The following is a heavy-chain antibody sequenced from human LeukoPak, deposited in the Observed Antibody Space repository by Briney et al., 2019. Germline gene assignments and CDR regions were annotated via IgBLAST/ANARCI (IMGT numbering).Heavy chain of an antibody. CDR1: GFTVSSNY. V-gene: IGHV3-53*01. J-gene: IGHJ4*02. CDR3: ARGKSTMIGHSRPFDY. Sequence: PGRSLRLSCAASGFTVSSNYMSWVRQAPGKGLEWVSVIYSGGSTYYADSVKGRFTISRDNSKNTLYLQMNSLRAEDTAVYYCARGKSTMIGHSRPFDYWGQGTLVTVSS. CDR2: IYSGGST. D-gene: IGHD3-22*01.